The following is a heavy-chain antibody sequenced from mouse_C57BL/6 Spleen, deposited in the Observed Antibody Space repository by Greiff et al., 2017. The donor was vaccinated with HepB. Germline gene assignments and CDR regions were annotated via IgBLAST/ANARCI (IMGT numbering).Heavy chain of an antibody. V-gene: IGHV1-69*01. CDR2: IDPSDSYT. D-gene: IGHD2-14*01. CDR3: ARVDDIGLYYFDY. Sequence: QVQLQQPGAELVMPGASVKLSCKASGYTFTSYWMHWVKQRPGQGLEWIGEIDPSDSYTNYNQKFKGKSTLTVDKSSSTAYMQLSSLTSEDSAVYYCARVDDIGLYYFDYWGQGTTLTVSS. J-gene: IGHJ2*01. CDR1: GYTFTSYW.